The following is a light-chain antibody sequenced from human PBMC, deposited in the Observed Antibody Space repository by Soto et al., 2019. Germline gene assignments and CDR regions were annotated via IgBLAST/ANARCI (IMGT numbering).Light chain of an antibody. V-gene: IGKV3-15*01. CDR1: QSVNSN. CDR2: GAS. CDR3: QQYKNWPLT. J-gene: IGKJ4*01. Sequence: EIVMTQSPATLSVSPGERATLSCRASQSVNSNLAWYHQKPGQAPRLLIYGASTRATGIPARFSGSGSGTEFTLTISSLQSEDFAVYYCQQYKNWPLTFGGGTKVEIK.